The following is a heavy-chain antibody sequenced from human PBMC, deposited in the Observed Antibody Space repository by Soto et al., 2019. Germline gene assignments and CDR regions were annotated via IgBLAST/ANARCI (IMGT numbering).Heavy chain of an antibody. CDR3: AHTRSSGWYRRGYYFDY. V-gene: IGHV2-5*01. D-gene: IGHD6-19*01. Sequence: SGPTLVNPTQTLTLTCTFSGFSLSTSGVGVGWIRQPPGKALEWLALIYRNDDKRYSPSLKSRLTITKDTSKNQVVLTMTNMDPVDAATYYCAHTRSSGWYRRGYYFDYWGQGTLVTVSS. CDR2: IYRNDDK. CDR1: GFSLSTSGVG. J-gene: IGHJ4*02.